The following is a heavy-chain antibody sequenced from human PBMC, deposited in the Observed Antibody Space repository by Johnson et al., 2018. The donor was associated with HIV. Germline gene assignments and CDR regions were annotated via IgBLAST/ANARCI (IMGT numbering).Heavy chain of an antibody. CDR2: ISSSGSTI. Sequence: QMQLVESGGGLVQPGGSLRLSCAASGFTFSDYYMSWIRQAPGKGLEWVSYISSSGSTIYYADSVKGRFTISRDNAKNSLYMQMNNLRAEDTALYYCARSPLYDTTVFDIWGQGTRVTVSS. CDR3: ARSPLYDTTVFDI. D-gene: IGHD4-11*01. CDR1: GFTFSDYY. J-gene: IGHJ3*02. V-gene: IGHV3-11*01.